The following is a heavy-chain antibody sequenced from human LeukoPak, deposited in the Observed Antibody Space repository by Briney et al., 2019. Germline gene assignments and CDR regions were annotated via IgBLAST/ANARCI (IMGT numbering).Heavy chain of an antibody. CDR3: ARLSVVVVVAATPMGHFDY. D-gene: IGHD2-15*01. CDR2: IYYSGST. CDR1: GGSVSSGSYY. J-gene: IGHJ4*02. Sequence: PSETLSLTCTVSGGSVSSGSYYWSWIRQPPGKGLEWIGYIYYSGSTNYSPSLKSRVTISVDTSKNQFSLKLSSVTAADTAVYYCARLSVVVVVAATPMGHFDYWGQGTLVTVSS. V-gene: IGHV4-61*01.